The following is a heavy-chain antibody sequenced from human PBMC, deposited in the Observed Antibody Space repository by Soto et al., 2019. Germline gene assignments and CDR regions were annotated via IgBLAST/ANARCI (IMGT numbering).Heavy chain of an antibody. V-gene: IGHV3-30*18. J-gene: IGHJ4*02. CDR3: AKDRGYGDYVVDY. CDR2: ISYDGSYK. CDR1: GFSFSSYG. Sequence: GGSLRLSCAASGFSFSSYGMHWVRQAPGKGLEWGAVISYDGSYKYYVDSVKGRFTISRDNSKNTLYLQMNSLRAEDTAIYYCAKDRGYGDYVVDYWGQGTLVTVSS. D-gene: IGHD4-17*01.